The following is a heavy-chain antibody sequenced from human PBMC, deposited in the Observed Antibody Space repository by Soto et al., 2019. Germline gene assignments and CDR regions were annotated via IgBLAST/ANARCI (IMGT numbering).Heavy chain of an antibody. V-gene: IGHV4-59*01. Sequence: QVRLQESGPGLVKPSETLSLTCTVSGASISRYYWSWIRQSPGKGLEWIGYLYNTGSTIYNPPLKGRVTIQVNTSKNQSSLKMNSVTAADTAVYYGARDLWGDCGLDCYPLDVWGQGTTVTVSS. J-gene: IGHJ6*02. CDR3: ARDLWGDCGLDCYPLDV. D-gene: IGHD2-21*02. CDR2: LYNTGST. CDR1: GASISRYY.